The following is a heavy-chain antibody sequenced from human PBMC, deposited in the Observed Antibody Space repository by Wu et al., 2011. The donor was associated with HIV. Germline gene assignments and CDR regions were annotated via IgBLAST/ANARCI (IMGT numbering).Heavy chain of an antibody. J-gene: IGHJ4*02. V-gene: IGHV1-69*01. Sequence: QVQLVQSGAEVKKPGASVKVSCKASGYTFTSYDINWVRQAPGQGLEWMGGLIPIFNTTNYAQKFQGRVTITSDESTGTAFMELDTLTSDDTAIYFCTRGGFPDYFDYWGLGTLVAVSS. CDR2: LIPIFNTT. CDR1: GYTFTSYD. CDR3: TRGGFPDYFDY. D-gene: IGHD2/OR15-2a*01.